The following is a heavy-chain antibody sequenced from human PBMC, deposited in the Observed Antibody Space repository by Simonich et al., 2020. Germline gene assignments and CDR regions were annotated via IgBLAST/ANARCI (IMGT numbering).Heavy chain of an antibody. CDR3: ARASRGTWWYYYFDY. Sequence: QVQLVQSGAEVKKPGASVKVSCKASGYTFTSYGISWVRQAPGQGLEWMGWIRPYNGNTTYAQKLQGRVTMTTDTSTSTAYMELRILRSDDTAVYYCARASRGTWWYYYFDYWGQGTLVTVSS. V-gene: IGHV1-18*01. D-gene: IGHD2-15*01. J-gene: IGHJ4*02. CDR2: IRPYNGNT. CDR1: GYTFTSYG.